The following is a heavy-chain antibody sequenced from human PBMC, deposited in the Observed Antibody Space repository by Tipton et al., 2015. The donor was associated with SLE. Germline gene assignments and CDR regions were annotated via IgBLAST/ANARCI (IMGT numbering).Heavy chain of an antibody. CDR3: ARGFYGSGSYPISDN. J-gene: IGHJ4*02. CDR2: IYHSESS. D-gene: IGHD3-10*01. V-gene: IGHV4-59*12. Sequence: TLSLTCIVSGGSITNYYWSWIRQPPGKRLEWIGDIYHSESSNYNPSLQSRLTMSVDTSKNQFSLKLNSVTAADTAVYFCARGFYGSGSYPISDNWGQGTLVTVSS. CDR1: GGSITNYY.